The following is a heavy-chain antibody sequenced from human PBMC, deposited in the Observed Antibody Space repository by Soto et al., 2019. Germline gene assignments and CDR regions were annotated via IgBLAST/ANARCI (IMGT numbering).Heavy chain of an antibody. Sequence: QMQLVESGGGVVQPGRSLRLSCGVSGFTLSSYGMHWVRQAPGKGLEWVAVIWYDGSNKYYADSVQGRFTISRDNSKNTLYLQMNSLRAEDTAVYYCARVAPSNYGMDVWGQGTTVTVSS. CDR3: ARVAPSNYGMDV. J-gene: IGHJ6*02. V-gene: IGHV3-33*01. CDR2: IWYDGSNK. CDR1: GFTLSSYG. D-gene: IGHD2-2*01.